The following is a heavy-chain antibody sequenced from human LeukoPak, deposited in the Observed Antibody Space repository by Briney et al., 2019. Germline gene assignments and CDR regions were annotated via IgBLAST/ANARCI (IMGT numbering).Heavy chain of an antibody. J-gene: IGHJ4*02. V-gene: IGHV3-21*04. CDR2: ISSSSSYI. Sequence: PGGSLRLSCAASGFTFSSYSMNWVRQAPGKGLEWVSSISSSSSYIYYADSVKGRFTISRDNAKNSLYLQMNSLRVEDTAIYYCAKDQGSHRESDYWGQGTLVTVSS. CDR3: AKDQGSHRESDY. CDR1: GFTFSSYS. D-gene: IGHD3-16*02.